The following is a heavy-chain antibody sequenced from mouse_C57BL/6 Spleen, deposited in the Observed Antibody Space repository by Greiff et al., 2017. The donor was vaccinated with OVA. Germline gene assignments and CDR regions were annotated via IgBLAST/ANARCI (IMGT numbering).Heavy chain of an antibody. V-gene: IGHV1-81*01. J-gene: IGHJ4*01. CDR3: ARLDGYYGGNYAMDY. CDR2: IYPRSGNT. CDR1: GYTFTSYG. D-gene: IGHD2-3*01. Sequence: QVQLKESGAELARPGASVKLSCKASGYTFTSYGISWVKQRTGQGLEWIGEIYPRSGNTYYNEKFKGKATLTADKSSSTAYMELRSLTSEDSAVYFCARLDGYYGGNYAMDYWGQGTSVTVSS.